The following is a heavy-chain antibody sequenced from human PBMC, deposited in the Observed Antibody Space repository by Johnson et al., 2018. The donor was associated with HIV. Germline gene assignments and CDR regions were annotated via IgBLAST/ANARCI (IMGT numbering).Heavy chain of an antibody. CDR1: GFTFSSYA. D-gene: IGHD6-19*01. CDR3: AKSSPPGLAPLGG. J-gene: IGHJ3*01. Sequence: QVQLVESGGGVVQPGKSLRLFCAASGFTFSSYAMHWVRQAPGKGLEWVAVISNDGSNKYYADSVKDRFTISRDNSKNTLYLQMNSLRAEDTAVYYCAKSSPPGLAPLGGWGQGTMVTVSS. V-gene: IGHV3-30*18. CDR2: ISNDGSNK.